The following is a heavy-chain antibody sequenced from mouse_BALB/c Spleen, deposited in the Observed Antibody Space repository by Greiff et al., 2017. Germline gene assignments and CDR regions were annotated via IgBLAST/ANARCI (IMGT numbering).Heavy chain of an antibody. CDR1: GFNIKDYY. CDR3: ARGVGSTMIPYYAMDY. D-gene: IGHD2-4*01. V-gene: IGHV14-1*02. Sequence: VQLQQSGAELVRPGALVKLSCKASGFNIKDYYMHWVKQRPEQGLEWIGWIDPENGNTIYDPKFQGKASITADTSSNTAYLQLSSLTSEDSAVYYCARGVGSTMIPYYAMDYWGQGTSVTVSS. CDR2: IDPENGNT. J-gene: IGHJ4*01.